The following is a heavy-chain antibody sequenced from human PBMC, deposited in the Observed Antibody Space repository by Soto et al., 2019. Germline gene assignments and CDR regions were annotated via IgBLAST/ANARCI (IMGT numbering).Heavy chain of an antibody. Sequence: PGESLKISCKGSGSSFTSYWIIWVRQMPGKGLEWMGRIDPTDSYTNYSPSFQGHVTISADESISTAYLQWSSLKASDTAVYYCARPFAVGGSYYYYGMDVWGRGTTVTVSS. J-gene: IGHJ6*02. CDR2: IDPTDSYT. CDR1: GSSFTSYW. D-gene: IGHD6-19*01. V-gene: IGHV5-10-1*01. CDR3: ARPFAVGGSYYYYGMDV.